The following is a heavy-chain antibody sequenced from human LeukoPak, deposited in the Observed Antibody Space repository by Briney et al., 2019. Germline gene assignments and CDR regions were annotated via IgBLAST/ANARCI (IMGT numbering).Heavy chain of an antibody. CDR1: GGSLSSSSYY. J-gene: IGHJ4*02. CDR3: ARQKGIVGATSY. CDR2: IYYSGST. D-gene: IGHD1-26*01. V-gene: IGHV4-39*01. Sequence: SETLSLTCTVSGGSLSSSSYYWGWIRQPPGKGLEWIGSIYYSGSTYYNPSLKSRFTISVDTSKNQLCLELSSVTAADTAVYYCARQKGIVGATSYWGQGTLVTVSS.